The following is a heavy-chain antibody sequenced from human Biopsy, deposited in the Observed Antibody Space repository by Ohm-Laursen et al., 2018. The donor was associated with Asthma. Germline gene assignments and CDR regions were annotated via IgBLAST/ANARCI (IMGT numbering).Heavy chain of an antibody. D-gene: IGHD3-10*01. CDR2: ISVYNGNT. CDR1: GYTFNSAG. V-gene: IGHV1-18*01. J-gene: IGHJ6*02. Sequence: ASVKVSCKTSGYTFNSAGITWVRQAPGKGLEWMGWISVYNGNTKVAQKLRDRVTMITDTSTSTAYMELRSLRSDDTAVYFCARAVDYSHYYGIDVWGQGTTVTVS. CDR3: ARAVDYSHYYGIDV.